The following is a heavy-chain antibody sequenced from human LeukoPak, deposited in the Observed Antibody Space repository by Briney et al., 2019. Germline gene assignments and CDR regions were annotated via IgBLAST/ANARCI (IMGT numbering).Heavy chain of an antibody. Sequence: RASETLSLTCTDSGGSISSYYWSWIRQPPGKGLEWIGYIYYSGSTNYNPSLKSRVTISVDTSKNQFSLKLSSVTAADTAVYYCARHHSSGWSLFDYWGQGTLVTVSS. J-gene: IGHJ4*02. CDR2: IYYSGST. CDR1: GGSISSYY. D-gene: IGHD6-19*01. CDR3: ARHHSSGWSLFDY. V-gene: IGHV4-59*08.